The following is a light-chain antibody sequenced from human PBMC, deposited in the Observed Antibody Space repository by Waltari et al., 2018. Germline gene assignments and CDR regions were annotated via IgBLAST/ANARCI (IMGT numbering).Light chain of an antibody. CDR3: QSYDTTLSVV. CDR2: GST. J-gene: IGLJ3*02. Sequence: QSVLTQPPSVSGAPGQRVTISCTGSGSNIGAGYDVHWYQQLPRAAPKLLIYGSTSRPLGVPDRFFGSTSGTSAFLAITGLQAEDEADYYCQSYDTTLSVVFGGVTKLTVL. V-gene: IGLV1-40*01. CDR1: GSNIGAGYD.